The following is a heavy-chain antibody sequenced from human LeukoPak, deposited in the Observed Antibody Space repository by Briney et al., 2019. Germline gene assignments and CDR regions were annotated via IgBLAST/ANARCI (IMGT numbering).Heavy chain of an antibody. Sequence: ASVKVSCKASGYTFTSYDFNWVRQATGQRPEWMGWMSPNSGDTGYAQKFQDRVTMTRNTSISTAYMELSSLRSDDTAVYYWARGPPNWGYDYWGPGTLVTVSS. CDR3: ARGPPNWGYDY. J-gene: IGHJ4*02. V-gene: IGHV1-8*01. D-gene: IGHD7-27*01. CDR1: GYTFTSYD. CDR2: MSPNSGDT.